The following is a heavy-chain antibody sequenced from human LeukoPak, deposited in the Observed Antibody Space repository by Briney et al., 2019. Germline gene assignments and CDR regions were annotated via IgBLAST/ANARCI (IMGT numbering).Heavy chain of an antibody. J-gene: IGHJ4*02. CDR2: ISSSSSYI. V-gene: IGHV3-21*01. CDR3: ARGRGTMVRGVPDY. CDR1: GFTFSSYS. Sequence: GGSLRLSCAASGFTFSSYSMNWVRQAPGKGLEWVSSISSSSSYIYYADSVKGRFTISRDNAKNSLYLQMNSLRAEDTAVYYCARGRGTMVRGVPDYWGQGTLVTVSS. D-gene: IGHD3-10*01.